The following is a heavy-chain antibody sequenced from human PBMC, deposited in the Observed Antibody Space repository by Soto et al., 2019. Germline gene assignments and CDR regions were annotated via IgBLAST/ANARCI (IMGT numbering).Heavy chain of an antibody. J-gene: IGHJ4*02. CDR3: ARDRYCSGDTCYPLDY. Sequence: QVQLVQSGTEVKKPGSSVKVSCMASGATFSNYVISWVRQAPGQGLEWMGGISPLFSTSSYAQRFQGRVTITADKSTTTVHLELSSLRSEDTAVYYCARDRYCSGDTCYPLDYWGQGTLVTVSS. CDR2: ISPLFSTS. CDR1: GATFSNYV. V-gene: IGHV1-69*06. D-gene: IGHD2-15*01.